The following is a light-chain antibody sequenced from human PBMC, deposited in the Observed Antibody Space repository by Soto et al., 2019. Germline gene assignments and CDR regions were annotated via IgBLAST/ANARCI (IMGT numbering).Light chain of an antibody. CDR2: AAS. J-gene: IGKJ1*01. V-gene: IGKV1-39*01. CDR3: QQSYSNSLT. CDR1: QSISSY. Sequence: DIQMTQSPSSLSASVGDRVTITCRPSQSISSYLNWYQQKPGKAPKLLIYAASSLQSGVPSRFSGSGSGTDFTLTISSLQPEDFATYYCQQSYSNSLTFGQGTKVDIK.